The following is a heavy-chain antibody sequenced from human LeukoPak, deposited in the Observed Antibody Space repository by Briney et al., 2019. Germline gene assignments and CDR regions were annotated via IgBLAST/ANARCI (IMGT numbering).Heavy chain of an antibody. CDR1: GGSISSSSYY. CDR3: ARGARWLLWFGEPSSFDY. Sequence: PSETLSLTCTVSGGSISSSSYYWGWIRQPPGKGLEWIGSIYYSGSTNYNPSLKSRVTISVDTSKNQFSLKLSSVTAADTAVYYCARGARWLLWFGEPSSFDYWGQGTLVTVSS. CDR2: IYYSGST. D-gene: IGHD3-10*01. V-gene: IGHV4-39*07. J-gene: IGHJ4*02.